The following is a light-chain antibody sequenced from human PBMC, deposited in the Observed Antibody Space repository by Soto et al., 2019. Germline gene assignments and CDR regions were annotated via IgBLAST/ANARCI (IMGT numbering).Light chain of an antibody. J-gene: IGKJ4*01. CDR3: QQRSSWPLLT. Sequence: EIVLTQSPATLSLSPGETATLSCRASQSVSNYLAWFQQQPGQAPRLLSYDASNRTTGIPARLSGSGSGTDFTLTISSLEPEDFAVYYCQQRSSWPLLTFGGGTKVEI. CDR1: QSVSNY. CDR2: DAS. V-gene: IGKV3-11*01.